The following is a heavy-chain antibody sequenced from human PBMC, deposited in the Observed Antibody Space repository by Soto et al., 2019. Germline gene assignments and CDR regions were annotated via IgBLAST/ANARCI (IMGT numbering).Heavy chain of an antibody. D-gene: IGHD4-17*01. Sequence: GGSLRLSCAASGFTFSSYEMNWVRQAPGKGLEWVSYISSSGSTIYYADSVKGRFTISRDNAKNSLYLQMNSLRAEDTAVYYCARERTTADYYYYGMDVWGQGTTVTVSS. CDR3: ARERTTADYYYYGMDV. CDR2: ISSSGSTI. V-gene: IGHV3-48*03. CDR1: GFTFSSYE. J-gene: IGHJ6*02.